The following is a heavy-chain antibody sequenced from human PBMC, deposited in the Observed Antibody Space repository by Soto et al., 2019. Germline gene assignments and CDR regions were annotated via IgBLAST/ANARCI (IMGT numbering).Heavy chain of an antibody. Sequence: SETLSLTCSVSGGSVSDKTYYWSWIRQPPGKRLERIGYVYYSGTTNYNPSLKSRVTISVDLSKNRFSLRLSSVTTADTALYYCARTTAVPNTLRSRYFFDYWGQGTLVTVSS. CDR1: GGSVSDKTYY. D-gene: IGHD4-17*01. CDR3: ARTTAVPNTLRSRYFFDY. V-gene: IGHV4-61*01. CDR2: VYYSGTT. J-gene: IGHJ4*02.